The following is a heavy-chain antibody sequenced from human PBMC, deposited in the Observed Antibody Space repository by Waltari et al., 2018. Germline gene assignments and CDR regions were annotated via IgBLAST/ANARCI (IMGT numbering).Heavy chain of an antibody. J-gene: IGHJ4*02. CDR1: GFNFSSYW. CDR2: IKSDGSST. V-gene: IGHV3-74*01. CDR3: VRDSRY. Sequence: EVQLAESGEGLVQPGGSLRLSCAASGFNFSSYWMHWVRQTPGNGLVWVALIKSDGSSTTYADSVRGRFTISRDNAKNTLYLQMNGLRAEDTAVYYCVRDSRYWGQGTLVTVSS.